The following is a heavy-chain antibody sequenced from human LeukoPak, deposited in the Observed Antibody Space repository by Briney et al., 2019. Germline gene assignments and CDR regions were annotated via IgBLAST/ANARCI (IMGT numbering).Heavy chain of an antibody. Sequence: ASVKVSCKASGYSFTSYGITWVRQAPGQGLEWMGWISTYDGNANYAQKLQGRVTMTTDTSTITAYMELRSLRSDDTAVYYCARAPSGFTYGPGDHWGQGTLVTVSS. CDR2: ISTYDGNA. J-gene: IGHJ4*02. V-gene: IGHV1-18*01. CDR1: GYSFTSYG. D-gene: IGHD5-18*01. CDR3: ARAPSGFTYGPGDH.